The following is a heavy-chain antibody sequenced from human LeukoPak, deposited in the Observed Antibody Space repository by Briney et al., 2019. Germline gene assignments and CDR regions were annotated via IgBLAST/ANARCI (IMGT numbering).Heavy chain of an antibody. Sequence: GGSLRLSCSASGFTFSSYAMNWVRQAPGKGLEWVSFISDSGTATYYADSVKGRFTISRDNSKNSLYLQMNSLRAEDTAVYFCARDREARRLDYWDQGTLVTVSS. D-gene: IGHD1-26*01. V-gene: IGHV3-48*03. CDR3: ARDREARRLDY. CDR1: GFTFSSYA. CDR2: ISDSGTAT. J-gene: IGHJ4*02.